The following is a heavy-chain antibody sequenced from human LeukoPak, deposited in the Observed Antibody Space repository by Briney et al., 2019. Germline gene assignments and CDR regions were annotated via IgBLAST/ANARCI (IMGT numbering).Heavy chain of an antibody. CDR1: GFTFSSFE. CDR3: AELGITMIGGV. Sequence: PGGSLRLSCAASGFTFSSFEMNWVRPAPGRGLGWVSYISSSGSTIYYADSVKGRSTISRDNAKNSLYLQMNSLRAEDTAVYYCAELGITMIGGVWGKGTTVTISS. J-gene: IGHJ6*04. D-gene: IGHD3-10*02. V-gene: IGHV3-48*03. CDR2: ISSSGSTI.